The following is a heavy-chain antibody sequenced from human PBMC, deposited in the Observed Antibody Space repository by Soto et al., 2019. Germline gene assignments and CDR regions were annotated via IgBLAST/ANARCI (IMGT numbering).Heavy chain of an antibody. J-gene: IGHJ4*02. D-gene: IGHD3-3*01. CDR1: GYTFTSYG. Sequence: GASVKVSCKASGYTFTSYGISWVRQAPGQGLEWMGWISAYNGNTNYAQKLQGRVTMTTDTSTSTAYMELRSLRSDDTAVYYCARNMGYYDFWSGLFDYWGQGTRVTGSS. CDR3: ARNMGYYDFWSGLFDY. V-gene: IGHV1-18*04. CDR2: ISAYNGNT.